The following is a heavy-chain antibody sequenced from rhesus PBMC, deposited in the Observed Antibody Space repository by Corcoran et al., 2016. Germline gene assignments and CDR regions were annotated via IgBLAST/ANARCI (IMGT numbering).Heavy chain of an antibody. J-gene: IGHJ3*01. CDR2: ISGSGGST. CDR3: ASNSGSWNLGDAFDF. D-gene: IGHD6-25*01. V-gene: IGHV4-173*01. CDR1: GGSISSNY. Sequence: QLQLQESGPGLVKPSETLSLTCAVSGGSISSNYWSWIPQPPGKGLEWIGRISGSGGSTDFNPSLNSRVTISTYTSKNQFSLKLSSVTAADTAVYYCASNSGSWNLGDAFDFWGQGLRVTVSS.